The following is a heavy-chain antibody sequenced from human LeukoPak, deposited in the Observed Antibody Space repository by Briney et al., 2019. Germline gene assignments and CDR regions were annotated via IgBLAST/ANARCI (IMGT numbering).Heavy chain of an antibody. CDR1: GFTFSDYS. CDR3: ARNFDY. Sequence: GGSLRLSCAASGFTFSDYSMSWIRQAPGKGLEWLSCVSSSGTIIFHADSVKGRFIISRDDAKNSLYLQMTSLRAEDTAVYYCARNFDYWGQGTLVTVSS. V-gene: IGHV3-11*01. CDR2: VSSSGTII. J-gene: IGHJ4*02.